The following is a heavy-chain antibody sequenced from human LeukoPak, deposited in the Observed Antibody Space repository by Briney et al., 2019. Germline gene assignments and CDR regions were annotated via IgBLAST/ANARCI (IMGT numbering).Heavy chain of an antibody. Sequence: NPSETLSLTCTVSGGSISSSSYYWGWIRQPPGKGLEWIGSIYYSGSTYYNPSLKSRVTISVDTSKNQFSLKLSSATAADTAVYYCARHGGDRYSDWLSPRRPFDYWGQGTLVTVSS. CDR3: ARHGGDRYSDWLSPRRPFDY. D-gene: IGHD3-9*01. CDR2: IYYSGST. CDR1: GGSISSSSYY. V-gene: IGHV4-39*01. J-gene: IGHJ4*02.